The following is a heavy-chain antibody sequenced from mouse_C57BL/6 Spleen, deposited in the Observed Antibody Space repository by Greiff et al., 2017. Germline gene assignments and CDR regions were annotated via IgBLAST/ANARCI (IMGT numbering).Heavy chain of an antibody. J-gene: IGHJ2*01. CDR1: GYTFTSYW. D-gene: IGHD1-1*01. Sequence: QVQLQQPGAELVRPGTSVKLSCKASGYTFTSYWMHWVKQRPGQGLAWIGVIDPSDRSTNYNQKFKGKATLTVDTSSSTAYMQLSSLTSEDSAVYYCARWPITTVVAYYFDDWGQGTTLTVAS. CDR2: IDPSDRST. CDR3: ARWPITTVVAYYFDD. V-gene: IGHV1-59*01.